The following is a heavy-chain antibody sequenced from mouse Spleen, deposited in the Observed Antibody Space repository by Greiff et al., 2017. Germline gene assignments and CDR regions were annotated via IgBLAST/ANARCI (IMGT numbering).Heavy chain of an antibody. CDR3: ARHGGYDAMDY. V-gene: IGHV5-9*04. J-gene: IGHJ4*01. CDR2: ISSGGGNT. CDR1: GFTFSSYA. Sequence: EVKLVESGGGLVKLGGSLKLSCAASGFTFSSYAMSWVRQTPEKRLEWVATISSGGGNTYYPDSVKGRFTISRDNAKNTLYLQMSSLKSEDTAMYYCARHGGYDAMDYWGQGTSVTVSS.